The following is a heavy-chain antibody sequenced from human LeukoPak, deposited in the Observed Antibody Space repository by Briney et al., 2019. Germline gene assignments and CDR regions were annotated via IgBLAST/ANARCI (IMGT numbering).Heavy chain of an antibody. CDR3: ARDPSAFWSGYSNFDY. V-gene: IGHV3-30*04. CDR1: GFTFSSYA. D-gene: IGHD3-3*01. J-gene: IGHJ4*02. CDR2: ISYDGSDK. Sequence: SGGSLRLSCAASGFTFSSYAMHWVRQAPGKGLEWAAVISYDGSDKYYADSVKGRFTISRDNSKNTLYLQMNSLRAEDTAVYYCARDPSAFWSGYSNFDYWGQGTLVTVSS.